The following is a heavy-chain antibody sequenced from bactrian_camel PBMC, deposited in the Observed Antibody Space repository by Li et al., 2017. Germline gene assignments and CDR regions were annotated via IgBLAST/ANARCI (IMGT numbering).Heavy chain of an antibody. CDR3: AASPAGYCYFWRVMGYDF. V-gene: IGHV3S1*01. CDR1: SLNKYC. J-gene: IGHJ4*01. CDR2: HYTGTATK. D-gene: IGHD2*01. Sequence: VQLVESGGGSVQPGGSLRLSCAFSLNKYCMGWFRQAPGKERAAVAAHYTGTATKYVADSVKGRFDISQDNAKNTLYLQMNSLNSEDTAMYYCAASPAGYCYFWRVMGYDFWGQGTQVTVS.